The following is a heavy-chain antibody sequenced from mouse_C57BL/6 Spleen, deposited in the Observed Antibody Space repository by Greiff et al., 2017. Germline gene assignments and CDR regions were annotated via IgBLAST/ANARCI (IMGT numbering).Heavy chain of an antibody. CDR3: VRQYYYGSSYYAMDY. CDR1: GFSFNTYA. Sequence: GGGLVQPKGSLKLSCAASGFSFNTYAMNWVRQAPGKGLEWVARIRSKSNNYATYYADSVKDRFTISRDDSESMLYLQMNKLKTEDTAMYYCVRQYYYGSSYYAMDYWGQGTSVTVSS. V-gene: IGHV10-1*01. J-gene: IGHJ4*01. CDR2: IRSKSNNYAT. D-gene: IGHD1-1*01.